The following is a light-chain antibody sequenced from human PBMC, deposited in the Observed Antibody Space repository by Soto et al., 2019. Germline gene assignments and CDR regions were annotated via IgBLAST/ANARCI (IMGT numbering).Light chain of an antibody. Sequence: QSVLTQSPSASASLGASVKLTCTLSSGHSNDAIAWHQQQSETGPRYLMKLNSDGSHRQGGVIPERFSGSSSGAERYLTNARLQYEAEDDYYHQNWGSGIVVFGGGTTVTVL. CDR1: SGHSNDA. J-gene: IGLJ2*01. V-gene: IGLV4-69*01. CDR2: LNSDGSH. CDR3: QNWGSGIVV.